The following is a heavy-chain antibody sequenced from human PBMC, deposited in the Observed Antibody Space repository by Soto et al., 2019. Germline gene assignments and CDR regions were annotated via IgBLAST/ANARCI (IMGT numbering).Heavy chain of an antibody. CDR2: ITHSGST. D-gene: IGHD3-3*01. Sequence: QVHLQQWGAGLLKPSETLSLTCAVYGGSFSGYYWSWIRQPPGKGLEWIGEITHSGSTYNPSLKSRVTISVDTSKNQFSLKLSSVTAADTAVYLCASRYSYFWSGIRSAPKSFDYWGQGTLVSVSS. CDR3: ASRYSYFWSGIRSAPKSFDY. J-gene: IGHJ4*02. V-gene: IGHV4-34*01. CDR1: GGSFSGYY.